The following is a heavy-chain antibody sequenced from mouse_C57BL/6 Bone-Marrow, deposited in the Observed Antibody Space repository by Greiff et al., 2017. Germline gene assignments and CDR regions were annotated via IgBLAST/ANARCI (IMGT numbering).Heavy chain of an antibody. CDR3: AQYYDGTLYAMDY. D-gene: IGHD1-1*01. CDR2: IHPNSGST. V-gene: IGHV1-64*01. J-gene: IGHJ4*01. CDR1: GYTFTSYW. Sequence: VQLQQPGAELVKPGASVKLSCKASGYTFTSYWMHWVKQRPGQGLEWIGKIHPNSGSTNYNEKFKSKATLTVDKSSSTAYMQLSSLTSEDSAVYYWAQYYDGTLYAMDYWGQGTSVTVSS.